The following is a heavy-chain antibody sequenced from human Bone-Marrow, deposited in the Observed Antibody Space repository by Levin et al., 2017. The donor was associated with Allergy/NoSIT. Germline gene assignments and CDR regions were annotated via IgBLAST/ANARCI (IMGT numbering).Heavy chain of an antibody. CDR2: IIYDGGNT. D-gene: IGHD6-19*01. Sequence: LSLPCAASGFPFRSLGMHWVRQAPGKGLEWVALIIYDGGNTFYADSVKGRFTISRDNSKSTLYLQMNSLRAEDTAVYYCATSVAGITDDAFDIWGQGTMVTVSS. J-gene: IGHJ3*02. CDR1: GFPFRSLG. V-gene: IGHV3-30*03. CDR3: ATSVAGITDDAFDI.